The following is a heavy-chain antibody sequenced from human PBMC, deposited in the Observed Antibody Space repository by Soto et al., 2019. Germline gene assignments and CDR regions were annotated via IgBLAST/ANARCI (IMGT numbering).Heavy chain of an antibody. CDR1: GFTFSSYA. Sequence: EVQLLESGGGLVQPGGSLRLSCAASGFTFSSYAMSWVRQAPGKGLECVSAISGSGGSTYYADSVKGRFTISRDNSKNTLYLQMNSLRAEDTAVYYCAKDLSRGYSSSWYYFDYWGQGTLVTVSS. D-gene: IGHD6-13*01. J-gene: IGHJ4*02. V-gene: IGHV3-23*01. CDR3: AKDLSRGYSSSWYYFDY. CDR2: ISGSGGST.